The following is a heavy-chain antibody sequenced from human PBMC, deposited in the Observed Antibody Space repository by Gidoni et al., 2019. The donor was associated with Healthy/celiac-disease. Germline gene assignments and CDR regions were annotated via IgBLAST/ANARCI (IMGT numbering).Heavy chain of an antibody. Sequence: QVQLVQSGAEVKKPGASVTVSCKASGYTFTSYAMHWVRQAPGQRLEWMGWINAGNGNTKYSQKFQGRVTITRDTSASTAYMELSSLRSEDTAVYYCARASRTGPVAFDIWGQGTMVTVSS. V-gene: IGHV1-3*01. CDR3: ARASRTGPVAFDI. J-gene: IGHJ3*02. CDR1: GYTFTSYA. D-gene: IGHD3-9*01. CDR2: INAGNGNT.